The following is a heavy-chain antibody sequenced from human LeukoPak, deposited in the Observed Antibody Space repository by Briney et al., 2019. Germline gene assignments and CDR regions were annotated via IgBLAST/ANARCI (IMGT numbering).Heavy chain of an antibody. CDR1: EFTFSSYS. Sequence: GGSLRLSCAASEFTFSSYSMNWVRQAPGKGLEWVSSISSSSSYIYYADSVKGRFTISRDNAKNSLYLQMNSLRAEDTAVYYCARGPSGYHNTGGQGTLVTVSS. CDR3: ARGPSGYHNT. J-gene: IGHJ4*02. D-gene: IGHD5-12*01. CDR2: ISSSSSYI. V-gene: IGHV3-21*01.